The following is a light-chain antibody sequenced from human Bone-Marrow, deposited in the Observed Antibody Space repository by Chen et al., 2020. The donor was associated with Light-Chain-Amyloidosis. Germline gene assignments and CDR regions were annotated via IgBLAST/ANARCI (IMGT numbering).Light chain of an antibody. V-gene: IGKV1-39*01. CDR2: TAS. CDR3: QQSYSTPT. Sequence: DIQMTQSPSSLSASVGDRVTITCRASQSITKFLNWYQQKPGKGPKLLIYTASSLQSGVTSRVSGSGSGTDFSLTISSVQPEDLATYYCQQSYSTPTFGGGTKLEIK. J-gene: IGKJ4*01. CDR1: QSITKF.